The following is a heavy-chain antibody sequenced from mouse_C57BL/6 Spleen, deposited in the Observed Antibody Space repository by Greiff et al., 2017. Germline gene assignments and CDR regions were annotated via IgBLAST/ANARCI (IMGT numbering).Heavy chain of an antibody. V-gene: IGHV2-2*01. CDR2: IWSGGST. CDR3: ARNDPGDGPFDY. J-gene: IGHJ2*01. CDR1: GFSLTSYG. Sequence: VKLMESGPGLVQPSQSLSITCTVSGFSLTSYGVHWVRQSPGKGLEWLGVIWSGGSTDYNAAFISRLSISKDNSKSQVFLKMNSLQADDTAIYYCARNDPGDGPFDYWGQGTTLTVSS. D-gene: IGHD2-3*01.